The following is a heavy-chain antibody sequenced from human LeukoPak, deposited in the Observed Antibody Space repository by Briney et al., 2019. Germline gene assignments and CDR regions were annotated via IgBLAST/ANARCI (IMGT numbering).Heavy chain of an antibody. Sequence: ASVKVSCKTSGYNFDRYTITWVRQAPGRGLEWMGWVSTSNGDTNYAEKFQGRVTMTTETVTKTAYMELRRLRSGDTAMYFCARVSDTSMVTPGFDSWGQGTLVTVSS. CDR1: GYNFDRYT. CDR2: VSTSNGDT. CDR3: ARVSDTSMVTPGFDS. D-gene: IGHD5-18*01. J-gene: IGHJ4*02. V-gene: IGHV1-18*01.